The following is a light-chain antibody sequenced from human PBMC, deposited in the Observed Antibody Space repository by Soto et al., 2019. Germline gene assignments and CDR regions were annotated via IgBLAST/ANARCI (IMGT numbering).Light chain of an antibody. CDR3: AAWDDGLNGVV. J-gene: IGLJ2*01. V-gene: IGLV1-44*01. CDR1: SSNLGSHT. Sequence: QSVLTQPPSASGTPGQRVTISCSGSSSNLGSHTVNWYQQLPGTAPKVFIYNNNERPSGVPDRVSGSKSGTSASLAISGRQSEDEADYYCAAWDDGLNGVVFGGGTKLTVL. CDR2: NNN.